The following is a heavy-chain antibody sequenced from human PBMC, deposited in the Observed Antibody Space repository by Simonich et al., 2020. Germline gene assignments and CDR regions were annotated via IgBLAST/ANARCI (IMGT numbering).Heavy chain of an antibody. V-gene: IGHV1-2*02. D-gene: IGHD7-27*01. CDR2: INPNSGGT. CDR1: GYTFTGYY. Sequence: QVQLVQSGAEVKKPGASVKVSCKASGYTFTGYYMHWVRQAPGQGLEWRGWINPNSGGTNYAQKVQGRVTMTRDTSISTAYMELSRLRSDDTAVYYCARGYWGYYFDYWGQGTLVTVSS. J-gene: IGHJ4*02. CDR3: ARGYWGYYFDY.